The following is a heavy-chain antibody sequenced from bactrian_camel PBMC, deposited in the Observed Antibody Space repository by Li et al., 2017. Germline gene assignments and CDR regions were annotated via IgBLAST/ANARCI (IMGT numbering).Heavy chain of an antibody. J-gene: IGHJ6*01. CDR3: TRDPSTTTNLDIGY. D-gene: IGHD5*01. Sequence: VQLVESGGRSVQAGDSLRLSCTASGLTDTTNCLGWFRQAPGQEREGIAYFVWSQITPDYADSVKGRFTVSRDVARNTLYLRLNNLKTEDTAMYYCTRDPSTTTNLDIGYWGQGTQVTVS. CDR1: GLTDTTNC. V-gene: IGHV3S59*01. CDR2: FVWSQITP.